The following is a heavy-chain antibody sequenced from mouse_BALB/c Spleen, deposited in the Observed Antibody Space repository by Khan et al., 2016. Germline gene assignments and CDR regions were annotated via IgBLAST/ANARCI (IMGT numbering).Heavy chain of an antibody. CDR1: GFNIKDTY. J-gene: IGHJ3*01. D-gene: IGHD2-4*01. CDR2: IDPANGNT. Sequence: VQLQQPGAELVKPGASVKLSCTVSGFNIKDTYMHWVNQRPEQGLEWIGRIDPANGNTKYDPKFQDKATITADTSSKTAYLQLSRLTSEDPAVYYGSRGVYDYEFAYWGQGTLVTVSA. V-gene: IGHV14-3*02. CDR3: SRGVYDYEFAY.